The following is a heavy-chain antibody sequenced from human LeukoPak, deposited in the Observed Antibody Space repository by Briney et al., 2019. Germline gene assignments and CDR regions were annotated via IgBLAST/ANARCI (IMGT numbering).Heavy chain of an antibody. D-gene: IGHD6-13*01. J-gene: IGHJ6*02. Sequence: SETLSLTCTVSGGSISSGDYYWSWIRQTPGKGLEWIGYIYYSGSTYYNPSLRSRVTISLDMSKSQFSLKLSSVTAADTAAYYCARASQIEYTSSWYGMDVWGQGTTVTVSS. CDR2: IYYSGST. V-gene: IGHV4-30-4*01. CDR3: ARASQIEYTSSWYGMDV. CDR1: GGSISSGDYY.